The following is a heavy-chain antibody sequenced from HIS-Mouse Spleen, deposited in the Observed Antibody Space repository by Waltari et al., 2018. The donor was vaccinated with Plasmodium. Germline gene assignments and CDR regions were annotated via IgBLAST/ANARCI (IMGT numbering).Heavy chain of an antibody. J-gene: IGHJ3*02. D-gene: IGHD1-26*01. CDR1: GYTITSYS. Sequence: QVQLVQSGAEVKKPGASVKVSCKASGYTITSYSISCVGQAPGQGLEWMGWISAYNGNTNYAQKLQGRVTMTTDTSTSTAYMELRSLRSDDTAVYYCARVKTGDDAFDIWGQGTMVTVSS. V-gene: IGHV1-18*01. CDR2: ISAYNGNT. CDR3: ARVKTGDDAFDI.